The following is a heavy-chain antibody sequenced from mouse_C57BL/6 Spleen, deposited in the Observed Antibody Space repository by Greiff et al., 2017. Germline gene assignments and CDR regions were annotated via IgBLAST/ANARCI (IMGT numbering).Heavy chain of an antibody. J-gene: IGHJ4*01. Sequence: QVQLQPSGAELVRPGASVTLSCKASGYTFTDYEMHWVKQTPVHGLEWIGAIDPETGGTAYNQKFKGKAILTADKSSSTAYMELRSLTSEDSAVYYCTIVVGGYYYAMDYWGQGTSVTVSS. CDR2: IDPETGGT. D-gene: IGHD1-1*01. CDR1: GYTFTDYE. CDR3: TIVVGGYYYAMDY. V-gene: IGHV1-15*01.